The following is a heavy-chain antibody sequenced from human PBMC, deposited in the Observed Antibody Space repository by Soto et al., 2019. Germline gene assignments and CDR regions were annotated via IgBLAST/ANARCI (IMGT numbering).Heavy chain of an antibody. D-gene: IGHD1-26*01. J-gene: IGHJ4*02. Sequence: VGSLRRSCSASGFAFSSYAMHWVRQAPGKWLEWVAVISYDGSNKYYADSVKGRFTISRDNSKNTLYLQMNSLRAEDTAVYYCARGPIVGAYQSPYFDYWGQGTLVTV. CDR2: ISYDGSNK. CDR3: ARGPIVGAYQSPYFDY. V-gene: IGHV3-30-3*01. CDR1: GFAFSSYA.